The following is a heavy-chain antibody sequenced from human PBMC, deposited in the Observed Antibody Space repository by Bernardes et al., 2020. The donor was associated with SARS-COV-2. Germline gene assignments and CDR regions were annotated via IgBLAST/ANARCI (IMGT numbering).Heavy chain of an antibody. CDR1: GCSISSYY. D-gene: IGHD6-6*01. CDR3: ARGREYSSSSGFDY. CDR2: IYYSGST. V-gene: IGHV4-59*01. Sequence: SETLSLTCTVSGCSISSYYWSWIRQPPGKGLEWIGYIYYSGSTNYNPSLKSRVTISVDTSKNQFSLKLSSVTAADTAVYYCARGREYSSSSGFDYWGQGTLVTVAS. J-gene: IGHJ4*02.